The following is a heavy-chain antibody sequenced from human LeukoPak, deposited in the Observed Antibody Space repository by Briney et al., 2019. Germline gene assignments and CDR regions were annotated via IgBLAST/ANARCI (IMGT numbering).Heavy chain of an antibody. CDR1: GGTFSSYA. CDR3: ARDSGGYDSAFDY. Sequence: SVKVSCKASGGTFSSYAISWVRQAPGQGLEWMGGIIPIFGTANYAQKFQGRVTITTDESTSTAYMELSSLRSEDTAVYYCARDSGGYDSAFDYWGQGTLVTVSS. V-gene: IGHV1-69*05. D-gene: IGHD5-12*01. CDR2: IIPIFGTA. J-gene: IGHJ4*02.